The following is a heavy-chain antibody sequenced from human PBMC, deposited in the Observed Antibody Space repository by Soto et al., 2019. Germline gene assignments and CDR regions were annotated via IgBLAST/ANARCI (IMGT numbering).Heavy chain of an antibody. D-gene: IGHD1-1*01. CDR2: VSGSRGKT. CDR3: VSWNGFGDF. V-gene: IGHV3-23*01. J-gene: IGHJ4*02. Sequence: GGSLRLSCAVSGFTISDYGVTWVRQPPGKGLYWVSGVSGSRGKTFYADSVRGRFTISREYSTNTVYLQMDSLGAEDTAVYYCVSWNGFGDFWGQGTLVTVSS. CDR1: GFTISDYG.